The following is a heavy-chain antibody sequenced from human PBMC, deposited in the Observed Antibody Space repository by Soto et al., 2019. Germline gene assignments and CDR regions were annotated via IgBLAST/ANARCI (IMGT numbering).Heavy chain of an antibody. D-gene: IGHD3-10*01. CDR2: LTGSGGTT. V-gene: IGHV3-23*01. J-gene: IGHJ4*02. CDR3: AKQRADFGSGSDSYYFDY. Sequence: DVQLLESGGGLVQPGGSLRLYCIASGVTFSTYAMSWVRQAPGKGLEWVSDLTGSGGTTFYADSVKGRFTISRDNSNNTLYLEMNSLRAEDTAVYYCAKQRADFGSGSDSYYFDYWGQGTLVTVSS. CDR1: GVTFSTYA.